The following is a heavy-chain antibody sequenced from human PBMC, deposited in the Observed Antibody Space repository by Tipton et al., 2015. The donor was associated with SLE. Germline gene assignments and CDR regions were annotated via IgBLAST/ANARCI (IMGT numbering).Heavy chain of an antibody. D-gene: IGHD6-19*01. Sequence: SLRLSCAASGFTFSSYAMHWVRQAPGKGLEWVAVISYDGSNKYYADSVKGRFTISRDNSKNTLYLQMNSLRAEDTAVYYCARDRLGNSGWFDAFDIWGQGTMVTVSS. CDR1: GFTFSSYA. V-gene: IGHV3-30*04. J-gene: IGHJ3*02. CDR2: ISYDGSNK. CDR3: ARDRLGNSGWFDAFDI.